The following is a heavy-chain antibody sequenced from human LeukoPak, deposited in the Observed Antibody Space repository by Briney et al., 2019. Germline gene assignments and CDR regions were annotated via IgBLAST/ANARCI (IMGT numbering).Heavy chain of an antibody. Sequence: GESLRLSCAASGFTFSSYGMHWVRQAPGKGLEWVAVISYDGSNKYYADSVKGRFTISRDNSKNTLYLQMNSLRAEDTAVYYCAKDGDEGGDCSSTSCPNLYYFDYWGQGTLVTVSS. CDR1: GFTFSSYG. CDR2: ISYDGSNK. D-gene: IGHD2-2*01. J-gene: IGHJ4*02. V-gene: IGHV3-30*18. CDR3: AKDGDEGGDCSSTSCPNLYYFDY.